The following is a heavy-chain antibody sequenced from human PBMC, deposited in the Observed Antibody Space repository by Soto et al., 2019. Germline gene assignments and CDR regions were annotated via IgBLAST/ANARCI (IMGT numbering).Heavy chain of an antibody. CDR3: ARESEDLTSNFDY. Sequence: GGSLRLSCVASGFTFTRYSMNWVRQAPGKGLEWVSSISSTTNYIYYGDSMKGQFTISRDNAKNSLYLEMNSLRAEDTAVYYCARESEDLTSNFDYWGQGTLVTVSS. CDR1: GFTFTRYS. V-gene: IGHV3-21*06. J-gene: IGHJ4*02. CDR2: ISSTTNYI.